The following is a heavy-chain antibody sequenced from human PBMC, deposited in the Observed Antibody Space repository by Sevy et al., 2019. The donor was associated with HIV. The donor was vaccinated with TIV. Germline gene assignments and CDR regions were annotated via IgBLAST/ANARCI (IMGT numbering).Heavy chain of an antibody. CDR2: ISNDGRNE. J-gene: IGHJ5*02. V-gene: IGHV3-30*18. CDR3: AKEGYYYDSRSYDWFDP. Sequence: GGSLRLSCAASGFNFSPYAMHWVRQAPGKGLEWVAVISNDGRNENYADSVKGRFTISRENSKNTIFLQMNSLRVEDTAVYYCAKEGYYYDSRSYDWFDPWGQGTLVTVSS. CDR1: GFNFSPYA. D-gene: IGHD3-22*01.